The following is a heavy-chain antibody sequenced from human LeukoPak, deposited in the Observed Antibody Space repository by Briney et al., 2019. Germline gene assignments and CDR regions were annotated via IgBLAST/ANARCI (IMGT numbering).Heavy chain of an antibody. CDR1: GGSISSYY. D-gene: IGHD6-13*01. J-gene: IGHJ4*02. V-gene: IGHV4-59*01. Sequence: SETLSLTCTVSGGSISSYYWSWIRQPPGKGLEWIGYIYYSGSTNYNPSLKSRVTISVDTSKNQFSLKLSSVTAADTAVYYCARVGVAADGTIDFDYWGQGTLVTVSS. CDR2: IYYSGST. CDR3: ARVGVAADGTIDFDY.